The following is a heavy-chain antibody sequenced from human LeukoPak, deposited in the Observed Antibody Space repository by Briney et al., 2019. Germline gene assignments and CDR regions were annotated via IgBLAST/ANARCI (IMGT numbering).Heavy chain of an antibody. Sequence: PSETLSLTCTVSGGSISSYYWSWIRQPAGQGLEWIGRIDTSGSTNYNTSLKSRVTMSVDTSKNQFSLKLSSVTAADTAVYYCARTKDGYNWDYWGQGTLVTVSS. V-gene: IGHV4-4*07. CDR1: GGSISSYY. CDR2: IDTSGST. J-gene: IGHJ4*02. CDR3: ARTKDGYNWDY. D-gene: IGHD5-24*01.